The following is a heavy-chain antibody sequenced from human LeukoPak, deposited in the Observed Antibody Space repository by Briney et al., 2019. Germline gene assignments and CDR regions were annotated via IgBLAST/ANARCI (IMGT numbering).Heavy chain of an antibody. CDR2: INPNSGGT. CDR3: ARDRGYSGYDFGY. J-gene: IGHJ4*02. V-gene: IGHV1-2*04. D-gene: IGHD5-12*01. CDR1: GYTFTGYY. Sequence: GASVKVSCKASGYTFTGYYMHWVRQAPGQGLEGMGWINPNSGGTNYAQKFQGWVTMTRDTSISTAYMELSRLRSDDTPVYYCARDRGYSGYDFGYWGQGTLVTVSS.